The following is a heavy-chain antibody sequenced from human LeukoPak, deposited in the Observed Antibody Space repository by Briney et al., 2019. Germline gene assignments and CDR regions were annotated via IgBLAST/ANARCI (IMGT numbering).Heavy chain of an antibody. Sequence: ASVKVSYKASGYTFTSYAMHWVRQAPGQRLEWMGWINAGNGNTKYSQKFQGRVTITRDTSASTAYMELSSLRSEDTAVYYCARDELDYDYVPYYFDYWGQGTLVTVSS. J-gene: IGHJ4*02. CDR3: ARDELDYDYVPYYFDY. V-gene: IGHV1-3*01. CDR1: GYTFTSYA. CDR2: INAGNGNT. D-gene: IGHD3-16*01.